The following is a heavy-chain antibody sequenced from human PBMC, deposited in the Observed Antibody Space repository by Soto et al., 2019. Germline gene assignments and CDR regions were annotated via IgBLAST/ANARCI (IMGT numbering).Heavy chain of an antibody. CDR1: GDSISSSVW. Sequence: KSSETLSLTCAVSGDSISSSVWWTWVRQPPGKGLEWIGEVFHTGNTNYNPSLKSRVTMSVDKSTNEFSLKVTSVTAADTAIYYCARKAWVRFDYWGQGDLVTVSS. J-gene: IGHJ4*02. V-gene: IGHV4-4*02. CDR2: VFHTGNT. D-gene: IGHD7-27*01. CDR3: ARKAWVRFDY.